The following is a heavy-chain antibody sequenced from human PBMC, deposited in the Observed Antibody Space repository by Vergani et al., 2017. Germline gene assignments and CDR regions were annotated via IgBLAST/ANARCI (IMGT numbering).Heavy chain of an antibody. D-gene: IGHD3-10*01. CDR1: GFTFNQYG. CDR3: AKAGSVTSGSLQYNFYMDV. CDR2: TWYDGNNK. Sequence: QVQLVESGGGVVQPGRSLRLSCAASGFTFNQYGMHWVRQAPGKGLEWVAVTWYDGNNKQYADSVKGRFTISRDNSKNTLDLQMNSLRTQDTAVYYCAKAGSVTSGSLQYNFYMDVWGKGP. V-gene: IGHV3-33*06. J-gene: IGHJ6*03.